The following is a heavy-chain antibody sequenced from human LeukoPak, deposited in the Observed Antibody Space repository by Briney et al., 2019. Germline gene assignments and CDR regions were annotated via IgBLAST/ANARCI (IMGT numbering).Heavy chain of an antibody. V-gene: IGHV3-64D*06. CDR2: ISSNGGST. D-gene: IGHD2-2*02. CDR3: ATTQGYCSSTSCYNWYFDL. CDR1: GFTFSSYA. Sequence: GGSLRLSCSASGFTFSSYAMHWVRQAPGKGLEYVSAISSNGGSTYYADSVKGRFTISRDNSKNTLYLQMSSLRPEDTAVYYCATTQGYCSSTSCYNWYFDLWGRGTLVTVSS. J-gene: IGHJ2*01.